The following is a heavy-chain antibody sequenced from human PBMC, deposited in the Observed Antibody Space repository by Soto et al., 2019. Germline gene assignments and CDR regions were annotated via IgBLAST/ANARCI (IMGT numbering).Heavy chain of an antibody. CDR2: ISYDGSNK. V-gene: IGHV3-30*18. CDR1: GFTFSSYG. J-gene: IGHJ6*02. CDR3: AKEGNSGWPSEYYGMDV. Sequence: GGSLRLSCAASGFTFSSYGMHWVRQAPGKGLEWVSVISYDGSNKYYADSVKGRFTISRDNSKNTLYLQMNSLRAEDTAVYYCAKEGNSGWPSEYYGMDVWGQGTPVTVS. D-gene: IGHD5-12*01.